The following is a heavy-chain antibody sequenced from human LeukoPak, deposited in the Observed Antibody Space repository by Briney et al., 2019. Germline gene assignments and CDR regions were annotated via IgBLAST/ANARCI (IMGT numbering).Heavy chain of an antibody. D-gene: IGHD5-18*01. CDR3: ARDLWGWGYSYGYTDY. CDR1: GFTFGDYY. V-gene: IGHV3-11*01. Sequence: GGSLRLSCAASGFTFGDYYMSWIRQAPGKGLEWVSDISSSGSTIYYADSVKGRFTISRDNAKNSLYLQMNSLRAEDTAVYYCARDLWGWGYSYGYTDYWGQGTLVTVSS. CDR2: ISSSGSTI. J-gene: IGHJ4*02.